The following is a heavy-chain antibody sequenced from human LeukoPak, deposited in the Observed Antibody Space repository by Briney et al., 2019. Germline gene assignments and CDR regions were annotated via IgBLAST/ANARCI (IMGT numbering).Heavy chain of an antibody. CDR3: TKAKGQSWLFSHY. CDR2: IRYDGSNK. Sequence: GGSLRLSCAASGFTFSSYGMHWVRQAPGKGLEWVAFIRYDGSNKYYADSVKGRFTISRDNSKTTVYLQMNDLRGEDTAVYYCTKAKGQSWLFSHYWGRGTLVTVSS. J-gene: IGHJ4*02. D-gene: IGHD3-22*01. V-gene: IGHV3-30*02. CDR1: GFTFSSYG.